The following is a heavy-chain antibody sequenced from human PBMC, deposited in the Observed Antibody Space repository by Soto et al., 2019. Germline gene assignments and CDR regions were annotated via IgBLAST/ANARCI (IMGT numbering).Heavy chain of an antibody. J-gene: IGHJ4*02. CDR1: GFTFRNYN. Sequence: EVQLMESGGGLVKAGGSQRLFCTASGFTFRNYNMNWVRQAPGKGLEWVSSISTGGAYMFYADSVKGRFTISSDNAQNSLFLQIDSPRAEDTAVYYCARDIASPGGDYFDSWGQGTLVTVSS. D-gene: IGHD2-21*01. CDR3: ARDIASPGGDYFDS. V-gene: IGHV3-21*06. CDR2: ISTGGAYM.